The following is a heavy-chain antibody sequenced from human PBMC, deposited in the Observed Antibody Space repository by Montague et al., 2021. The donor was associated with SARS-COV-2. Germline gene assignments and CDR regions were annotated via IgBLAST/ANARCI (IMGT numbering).Heavy chain of an antibody. Sequence: PALVKPTQTLTLTCAFSGFSLSTSGMCVSWIRQPPGKALEWLALIDCDDDKYYSTSLKTRLTTSKDTSKNQVVLTMTNMDPVDTATYYCARISYDILTGYYYGMDVWGQGTTVTVSS. CDR1: GFSLSTSGMC. CDR2: IDCDDDK. CDR3: ARISYDILTGYYYGMDV. D-gene: IGHD3-9*01. J-gene: IGHJ6*02. V-gene: IGHV2-70*01.